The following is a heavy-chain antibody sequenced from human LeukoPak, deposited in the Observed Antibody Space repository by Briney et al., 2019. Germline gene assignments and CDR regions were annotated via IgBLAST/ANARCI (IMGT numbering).Heavy chain of an antibody. CDR3: ARQGTYTDY. D-gene: IGHD1-1*01. CDR1: GFTFSDYH. CDR2: IKQDGSEK. V-gene: IGHV3-7*01. J-gene: IGHJ4*02. Sequence: GGSLRLSCAASGFTFSDYHMNWIRQAPGKGLEWVANIKQDGSEKYYVDSVKGRFTISRDNAKTSLYLQMNSLRAEDTAVYYCARQGTYTDYWGQGTLVTVSS.